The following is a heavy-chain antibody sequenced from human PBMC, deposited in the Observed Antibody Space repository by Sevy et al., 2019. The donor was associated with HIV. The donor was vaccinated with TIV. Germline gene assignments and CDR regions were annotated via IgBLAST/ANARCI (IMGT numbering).Heavy chain of an antibody. V-gene: IGHV4-59*08. CDR3: AGENAWGRGYS. CDR2: IYYNGHI. D-gene: IGHD1-26*01. CDR1: GGSITSLY. J-gene: IGHJ4*02. Sequence: SETLSLTCTVSGGSITSLYWNWIRQPPGKGLEWIANIYYNGHINYNPSLKSRVTLSLDTCKNQFSLRLSSVTAAVTAMYYCAGENAWGRGYSWGQGPLVTVSS.